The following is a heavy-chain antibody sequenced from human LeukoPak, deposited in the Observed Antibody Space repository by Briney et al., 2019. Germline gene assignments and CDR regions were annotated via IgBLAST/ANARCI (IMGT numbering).Heavy chain of an antibody. D-gene: IGHD6-19*01. J-gene: IGHJ4*02. CDR2: INKTTYPT. V-gene: IGHV3-23*01. CDR3: AKFEGATIPGWFNDY. CDR1: ECIFSDYA. Sequence: GGSLRLPCAASECIFSDYAMGWVRQAPGKGLEWVSTINKTTYPTFYADSVKGRFTISRDNSKNTLYLQMNSLRTEDTAVYFCAKFEGATIPGWFNDYWGQGILVTVSS.